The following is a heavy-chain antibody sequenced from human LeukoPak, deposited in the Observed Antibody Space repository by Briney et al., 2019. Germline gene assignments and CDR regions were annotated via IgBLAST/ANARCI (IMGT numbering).Heavy chain of an antibody. CDR2: IYYSGST. CDR3: ARVGSYYDSSGYIDY. Sequence: SETLSLTCTVSGGSISSYYWSWIRQPPGKGLEWIGYIYYSGSTNYNPSLKSRVTISVDRSKNQFSLKLSSVTAADTAVYYCARVGSYYDSSGYIDYWGQGTLVTVSS. J-gene: IGHJ4*02. V-gene: IGHV4-59*12. D-gene: IGHD3-22*01. CDR1: GGSISSYY.